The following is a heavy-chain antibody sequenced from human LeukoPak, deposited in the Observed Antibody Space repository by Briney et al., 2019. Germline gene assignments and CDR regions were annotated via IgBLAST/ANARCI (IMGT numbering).Heavy chain of an antibody. J-gene: IGHJ6*03. V-gene: IGHV3-11*04. CDR2: ISSSGSTI. Sequence: GGSLRLSCAASGFTFSDYYMSWIRQAPGKGLEWVSYISSSGSTIYYADSVKGRFTISRDNAKNSLYLQMNSLRAEDTAVYYCARDPGDYYYYYYMGVWGKGTTVTISS. CDR1: GFTFSDYY. CDR3: ARDPGDYYYYYYMGV.